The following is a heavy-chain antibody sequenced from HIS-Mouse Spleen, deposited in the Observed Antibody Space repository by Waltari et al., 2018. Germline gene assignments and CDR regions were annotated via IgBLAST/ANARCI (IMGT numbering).Heavy chain of an antibody. D-gene: IGHD1-26*01. CDR1: GFTFSSYS. V-gene: IGHV3-48*01. Sequence: EVQLVESGGGLVQPGGSLRLSCAASGFTFSSYSMNWVRQAPGKGLEWVSYISSSSSTIDYADSVKGRFTISRDNAKNSLYLQMNSLRAEDTAVYYCASHYSGSYYFDYWGQGTLVTVSS. CDR3: ASHYSGSYYFDY. J-gene: IGHJ4*02. CDR2: ISSSSSTI.